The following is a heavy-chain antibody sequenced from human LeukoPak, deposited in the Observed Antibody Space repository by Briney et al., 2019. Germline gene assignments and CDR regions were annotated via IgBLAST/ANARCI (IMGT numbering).Heavy chain of an antibody. V-gene: IGHV3-33*01. J-gene: IGHJ6*03. CDR2: IWYDGSNK. Sequence: PGGSLRLSCAASGFTFSSYGMHWVRQAPGKGLEWVAVIWYDGSNKYYADSVKGRFTISRDNSKNTLYLQMNSLRAEDTAVYYCARDYDFWSGYYMDVWGKGTTVTVSS. CDR1: GFTFSSYG. D-gene: IGHD3-3*01. CDR3: ARDYDFWSGYYMDV.